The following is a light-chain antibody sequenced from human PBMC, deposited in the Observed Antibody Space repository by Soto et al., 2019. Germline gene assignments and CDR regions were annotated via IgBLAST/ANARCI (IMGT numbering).Light chain of an antibody. Sequence: QSVLTQPASVSGSPGQSIIISCTGTSSDVGGYRYVSWYQQHPGGVPKLMIYEVTNRPSGVSNRFSGSKSGNTASLTISGLQADDEADYYCSSFTSSSTYVIFGGGTKLTVL. CDR2: EVT. CDR1: SSDVGGYRY. V-gene: IGLV2-14*03. J-gene: IGLJ2*01. CDR3: SSFTSSSTYVI.